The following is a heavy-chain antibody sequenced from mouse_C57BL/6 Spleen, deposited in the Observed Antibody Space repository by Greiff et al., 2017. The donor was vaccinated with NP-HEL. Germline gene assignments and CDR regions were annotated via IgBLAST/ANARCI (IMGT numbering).Heavy chain of an antibody. CDR3: ARDNYSWFAY. CDR1: GYSITSGYY. CDR2: ISYDGSN. V-gene: IGHV3-6*01. D-gene: IGHD1-1*01. J-gene: IGHJ3*01. Sequence: EVHLVESGPGLVKPSQSLSLTCSVTGYSITSGYYWNWIRQFPGNKLEWMGYISYDGSNNYNPSLKNRISITRDTSKNQFFLKLNSVTTEDTATYYCARDNYSWFAYWGRGTLVTVSA.